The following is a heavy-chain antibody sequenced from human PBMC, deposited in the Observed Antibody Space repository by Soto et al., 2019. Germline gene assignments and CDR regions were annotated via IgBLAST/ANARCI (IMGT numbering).Heavy chain of an antibody. CDR2: MSPNNADT. CDR1: GYTFTTYD. V-gene: IGHV1-8*01. D-gene: IGHD1-26*01. Sequence: QVQLVQSGAEVKKPGASVKVSCKASGYTFTTYDINWVRQATGQGFEWMGWMSPNNADTGYAQKFQGRVTMTRDTSISTAYMELSSLTSEDTAVYYCARGVDAGVDYWGQGTLVTVSS. CDR3: ARGVDAGVDY. J-gene: IGHJ4*02.